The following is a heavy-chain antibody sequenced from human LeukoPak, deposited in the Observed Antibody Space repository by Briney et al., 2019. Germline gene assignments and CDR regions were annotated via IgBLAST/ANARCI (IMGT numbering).Heavy chain of an antibody. CDR1: GFSFSAYA. J-gene: IGHJ4*02. D-gene: IGHD2-15*01. V-gene: IGHV3-23*01. CDR3: AKDKAIGYCSGGTCSYFDY. CDR2: ISSNGGSA. Sequence: GGSLRLSCAASGFSFSAYAMSWVRQAPGQGLEWVSGISSNGGSAYYATSVQGRFTMSRDNSKNTLSLQMNSLRAEDTAVYYCAKDKAIGYCSGGTCSYFDYWGQGTLVTVSS.